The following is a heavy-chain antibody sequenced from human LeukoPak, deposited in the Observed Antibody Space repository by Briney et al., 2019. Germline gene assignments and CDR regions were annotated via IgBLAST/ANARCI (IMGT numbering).Heavy chain of an antibody. J-gene: IGHJ6*02. CDR3: ARHWITPSSSWYLSYYYYGMDV. CDR2: ISSSSSYI. CDR1: GFTFSSYS. D-gene: IGHD6-13*01. Sequence: GGSLRLSCAASGFTFSSYSMNWVRQAPVKGLEWVSSISSSSSYIYYADSVKGRFTISRDNAKNSLYLQMNSLRAEDTAVYYCARHWITPSSSWYLSYYYYGMDVWGQGTTVTVSS. V-gene: IGHV3-21*01.